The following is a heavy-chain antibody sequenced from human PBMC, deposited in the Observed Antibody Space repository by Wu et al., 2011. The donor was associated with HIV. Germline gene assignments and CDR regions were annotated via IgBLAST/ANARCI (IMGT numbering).Heavy chain of an antibody. CDR2: VNPEDGDT. Sequence: VQLVQSGAEVKKPGTAVKVSCKVSGYTFTDYYMHWVRQAPGGGLEWMGLVNPEDGDTLYAEKFQGRVTITADTSTDTAHMELTTLRSEDTATYFCASLQQIVPDYEDTSGLAAFDVWGQETLVTVSS. CDR1: GYTFTDYY. V-gene: IGHV1-69-2*01. CDR3: ASLQQIVPDYEDTSGLAAFDV. D-gene: IGHD3-22*01. J-gene: IGHJ3*01.